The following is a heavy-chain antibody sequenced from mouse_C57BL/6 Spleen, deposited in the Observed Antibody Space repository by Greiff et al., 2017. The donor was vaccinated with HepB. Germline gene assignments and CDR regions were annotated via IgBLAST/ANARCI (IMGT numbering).Heavy chain of an antibody. V-gene: IGHV1-62-2*01. CDR1: GYTFTEYT. D-gene: IGHD1-1*01. CDR2: FYPGSGSI. CDR3: ERHEEPYYNGSSYHFDY. Sequence: QVQLQQSGAELVKPGASVKLSCKASGYTFTEYTIHWVKQRSGQGLEWIGWFYPGSGSIKYNEKFNDTATLTADKSSSTVYMELSRLTSEDSAVYFCERHEEPYYNGSSYHFDYWGQGTTLTVAS. J-gene: IGHJ2*01.